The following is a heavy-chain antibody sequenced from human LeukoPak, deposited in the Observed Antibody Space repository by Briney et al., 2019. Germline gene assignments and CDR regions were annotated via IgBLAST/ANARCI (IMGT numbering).Heavy chain of an antibody. V-gene: IGHV3-21*01. J-gene: IGHJ4*02. D-gene: IGHD6-13*01. CDR1: GFTLSSYS. CDR3: ARGKAAAGTW. CDR2: ISSSSSYI. Sequence: KAGGSLRLSCAASGFTLSSYSMNWVSQAPGKGLEWVSSISSSSSYIYYADSVKGRFTIYRDNAKNSLYLQMNSLRAEDTAVYYCARGKAAAGTWWGQGTLVTVSS.